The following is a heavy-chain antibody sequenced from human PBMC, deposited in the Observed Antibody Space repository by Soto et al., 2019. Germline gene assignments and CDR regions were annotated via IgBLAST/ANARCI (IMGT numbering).Heavy chain of an antibody. D-gene: IGHD6-13*01. CDR2: INHSGST. Sequence: PSETLSLTCAVYGGSFSGYYWSWIRQPPGKGLEWIGEINHSGSTNYNPSLKSRVTISVDTSKNQFSLKLTSVTAADTAMYYCARPAIATTVSAFDCWGQGTLVTVSS. CDR3: ARPAIATTVSAFDC. V-gene: IGHV4-34*01. J-gene: IGHJ4*02. CDR1: GGSFSGYY.